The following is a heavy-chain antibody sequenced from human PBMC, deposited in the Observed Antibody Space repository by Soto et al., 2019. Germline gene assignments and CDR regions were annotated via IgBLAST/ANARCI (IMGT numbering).Heavy chain of an antibody. CDR1: GFTFSGYW. CDR3: ARHGHFFFDF. D-gene: IGHD3-3*02. Sequence: GSLRLSCAASGFTFSGYWMGWVRQAPGKGLELLGNIHQDGSQKYYVDSIKGRFTMSRDNGKNSLYLQMNSLRVEDTAVYYCARHGHFFFDFWGQGTLVTVSS. V-gene: IGHV3-7*01. J-gene: IGHJ4*02. CDR2: IHQDGSQK.